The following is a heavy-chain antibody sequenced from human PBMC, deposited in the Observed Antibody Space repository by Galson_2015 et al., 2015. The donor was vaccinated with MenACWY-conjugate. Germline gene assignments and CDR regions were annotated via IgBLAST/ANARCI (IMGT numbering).Heavy chain of an antibody. CDR2: INHDGSEK. J-gene: IGHJ4*02. D-gene: IGHD3-3*01. V-gene: IGHV3-7*03. CDR1: GFTFSRYW. CDR3: ASTRFSDY. Sequence: SLRLSCAASGFTFSRYWMTWVRQAAGKGLEWVANINHDGSEKYYVDSVKGRFTISRDNTKNSLSLQMNSLRAEDSALYYCASTRFSDYWGQGTLVTVSS.